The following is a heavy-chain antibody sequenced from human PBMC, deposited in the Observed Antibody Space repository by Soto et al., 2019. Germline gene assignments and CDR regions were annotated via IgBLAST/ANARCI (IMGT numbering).Heavy chain of an antibody. CDR2: IIPIFGTA. CDR1: GGTFSSYA. D-gene: IGHD3-22*01. J-gene: IGHJ4*02. V-gene: IGHV1-69*13. Sequence: SVKVSCKASGGTFSSYAISWVRQAPGQGLEWMGGIIPIFGTANYAQKFQGRVTTTADESTSTAYMELSSLRSEDTAVYYCARDNGYYYDSSGYYWPFDYWGQGTLVTVSS. CDR3: ARDNGYYYDSSGYYWPFDY.